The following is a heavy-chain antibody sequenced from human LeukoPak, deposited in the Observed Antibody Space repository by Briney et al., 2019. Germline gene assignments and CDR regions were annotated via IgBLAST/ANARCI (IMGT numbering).Heavy chain of an antibody. D-gene: IGHD5-12*01. CDR2: TYYRSKWYN. CDR1: GDSVSSNSAA. CDR3: ARGSMSGYPFYFDY. V-gene: IGHV6-1*01. Sequence: PSQTLSLTCAISGDSVSSNSAAWNWIRQSPSRGLEWLGRTYYRSKWYNDYAASVKSRITVNPDTSKNQFSLQLNSVTPEDTAVYYCARGSMSGYPFYFDYWGQGTLVTVSS. J-gene: IGHJ4*02.